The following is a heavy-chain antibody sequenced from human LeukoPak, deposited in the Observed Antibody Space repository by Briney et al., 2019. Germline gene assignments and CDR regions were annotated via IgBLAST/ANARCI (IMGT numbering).Heavy chain of an antibody. CDR2: IYPADSDT. CDR1: GYIFANYW. J-gene: IGHJ4*02. Sequence: PGESLKISCKGSGYIFANYWIGWVRQMPGKGLEWMAIIYPADSDTRYSPSFQGHVTISADKSISTAYLQWSSLESSDSAMYFCARRGGTFIPFDYWGQGTPVTVSS. V-gene: IGHV5-51*01. D-gene: IGHD2/OR15-2a*01. CDR3: ARRGGTFIPFDY.